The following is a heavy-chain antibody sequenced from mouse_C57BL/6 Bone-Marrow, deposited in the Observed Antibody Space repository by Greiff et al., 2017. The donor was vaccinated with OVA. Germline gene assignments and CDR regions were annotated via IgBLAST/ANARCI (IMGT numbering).Heavy chain of an antibody. Sequence: VQLQQSGAELVRPGASVKLSCKASGYTFTDYYINWVKQRPGQGLEWIARIYPGSGNTYYNEKFKGKATLTAEKSSSTAYMQLSSLTSEDSAVYFCARHSFLITTVVATPYFDYWGQGTTLTVSS. CDR3: ARHSFLITTVVATPYFDY. CDR1: GYTFTDYY. D-gene: IGHD1-1*01. CDR2: IYPGSGNT. J-gene: IGHJ2*01. V-gene: IGHV1-76*01.